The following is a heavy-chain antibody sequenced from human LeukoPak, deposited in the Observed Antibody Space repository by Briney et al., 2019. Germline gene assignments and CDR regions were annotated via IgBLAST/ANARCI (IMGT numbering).Heavy chain of an antibody. D-gene: IGHD2-21*02. CDR1: GAAISSGTHY. J-gene: IGHJ3*02. Sequence: SETLSLTCRLSGAAISSGTHYWTWLRQPAGKGLEWIGRIHTNGNTYYTPALESRVTISVDTSKNQFSLKLSSVTAADTAVYYCARTDIIQNCGGDCYIIWGQGTMVTVSS. CDR2: IHTNGNT. CDR3: ARTDIIQNCGGDCYII. V-gene: IGHV4-61*02.